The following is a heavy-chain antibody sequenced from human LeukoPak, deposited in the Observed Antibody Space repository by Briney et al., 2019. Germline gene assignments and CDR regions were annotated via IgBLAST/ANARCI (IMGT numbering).Heavy chain of an antibody. CDR3: ARKGSGWNYFDY. Sequence: SGPTLVNPTQTLTLTCTSSGFSPTTSGMCVSWIRQPPGKALEWLARIDWDGDEWYSTSLRTRLTISKDTSKNQVVLTMTNMDPVDTATYYCARKGSGWNYFDYWGRGTLVTVSS. D-gene: IGHD6-19*01. CDR2: IDWDGDE. V-gene: IGHV2-70*11. J-gene: IGHJ4*02. CDR1: GFSPTTSGMC.